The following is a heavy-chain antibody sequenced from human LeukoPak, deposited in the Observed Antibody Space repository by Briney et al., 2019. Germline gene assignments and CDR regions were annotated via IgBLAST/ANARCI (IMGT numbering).Heavy chain of an antibody. CDR2: IYYSGST. J-gene: IGHJ5*02. CDR1: GDSITSYY. V-gene: IGHV4-59*12. CDR3: ARIPSPGWFDP. Sequence: PSETLSLTCTVSGDSITSYYWSWIRQPPGKGLEWIGYIYYSGSTNYNPSLKSRVTISVDTSKNQFSLKLTSVTAADTAVYYCARIPSPGWFDPWGQGTLVTVSS.